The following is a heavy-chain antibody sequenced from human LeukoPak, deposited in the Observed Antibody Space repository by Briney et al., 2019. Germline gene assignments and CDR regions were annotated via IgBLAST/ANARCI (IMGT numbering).Heavy chain of an antibody. CDR2: IYPGDSDT. D-gene: IGHD2-8*01. V-gene: IGHV5-51*01. CDR3: ARLSSMGNGGYLDY. CDR1: GYSFTTYW. Sequence: GESLKISCEASGYSFTTYWIAWVRQMPGKGLEWMGIIYPGDSDTRYSPSFQGQVTISADKSISTAYLQWSSLKASDTAMYYCARLSSMGNGGYLDYWGQGTLVTVSS. J-gene: IGHJ4*02.